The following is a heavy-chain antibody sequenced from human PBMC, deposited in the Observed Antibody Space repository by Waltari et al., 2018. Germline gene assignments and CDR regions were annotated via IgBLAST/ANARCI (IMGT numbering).Heavy chain of an antibody. CDR2: INPNSGGT. Sequence: QVQLVQSGAEVKKPGASVKVSCKASGYTFTGYYMHWVRQAPGQGLEWMGWINPNSGGTNYAQKFQGRVTMTRDTSISTAYMELSRLRSDDTAVYYCARDGGVAAAEYYFDYWGQGTLVTVSS. CDR3: ARDGGVAAAEYYFDY. CDR1: GYTFTGYY. D-gene: IGHD6-13*01. J-gene: IGHJ4*02. V-gene: IGHV1-2*02.